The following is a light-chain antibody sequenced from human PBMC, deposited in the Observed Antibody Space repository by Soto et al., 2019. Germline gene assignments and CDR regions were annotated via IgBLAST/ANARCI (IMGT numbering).Light chain of an antibody. Sequence: QSVLTQPPSVSAAPGQKVTISCSGSSSNIGKNYVSWYQQLPGTAPKLLIYENNKRPSGIPDRFSGSKSGTSATLGITGLQTGDGADYYCGTWDSSLSAFYVFGTGTKDTVL. CDR2: ENN. CDR1: SSNIGKNY. V-gene: IGLV1-51*02. CDR3: GTWDSSLSAFYV. J-gene: IGLJ1*01.